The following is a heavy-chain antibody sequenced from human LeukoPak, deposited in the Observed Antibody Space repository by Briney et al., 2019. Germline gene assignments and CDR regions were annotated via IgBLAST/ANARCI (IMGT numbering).Heavy chain of an antibody. J-gene: IGHJ5*02. V-gene: IGHV1-69*05. CDR1: GGTFSSYA. D-gene: IGHD2-2*01. CDR3: ARGPLRYRSSTSCYAGLGWFDP. Sequence: SVKVSCKASGGTFSSYAISWVRQAPGQGLERMGRIIPIFGTADYAQKFQGRVTITTDESTSTAYMELSSLRSEDTAVYYCARGPLRYRSSTSCYAGLGWFDPWGQGTLVTVSS. CDR2: IIPIFGTA.